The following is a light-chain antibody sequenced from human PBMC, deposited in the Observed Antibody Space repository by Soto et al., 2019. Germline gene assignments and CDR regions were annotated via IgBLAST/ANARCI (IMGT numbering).Light chain of an antibody. V-gene: IGLV7-46*01. Sequence: QAVVTQEPSLTVSPGGTVTLTCGSSTGTVTSGHYPYWFQQKPGQAHRTLIYDTTNKHSWTPARFSGSLRGGKAALTLSGAQPEDEADYYCLLSYSGVWVFGGGTKLTVL. CDR1: TGTVTSGHY. CDR3: LLSYSGVWV. CDR2: DTT. J-gene: IGLJ3*02.